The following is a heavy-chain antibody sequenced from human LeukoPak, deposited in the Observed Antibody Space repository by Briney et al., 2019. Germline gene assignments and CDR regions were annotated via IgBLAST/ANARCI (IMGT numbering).Heavy chain of an antibody. D-gene: IGHD5/OR15-5a*01. Sequence: SETLSLTCTVSGGSISSGDYYWGWIRQPPGKGLEWIGYIYYSGSTYYNPSLKSRLTISLDMSKNQFSLNLSSVTAADTAVYYCARGGLRFGFDTWGQGTLVTVSS. CDR1: GGSISSGDYY. J-gene: IGHJ5*02. V-gene: IGHV4-30-4*08. CDR3: ARGGLRFGFDT. CDR2: IYYSGST.